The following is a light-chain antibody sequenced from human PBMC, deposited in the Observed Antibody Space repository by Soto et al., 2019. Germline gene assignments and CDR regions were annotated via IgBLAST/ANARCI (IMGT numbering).Light chain of an antibody. CDR2: EVN. CDR3: CSYTSSETVV. V-gene: IGLV2-23*02. CDR1: KSDVGKYDF. J-gene: IGLJ7*01. Sequence: QSVLTQPASVSGTPGQSITISCTGTKSDVGKYDFVSWYQHYPDKAPKFIIYEVNKRPSGVSHRFSGSKSGSTASLTISGLQAEDEAHYYCCSYTSSETVVFGGGTQLTVL.